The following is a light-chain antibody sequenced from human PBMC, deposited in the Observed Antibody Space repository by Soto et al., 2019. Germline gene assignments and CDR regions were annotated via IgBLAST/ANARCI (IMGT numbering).Light chain of an antibody. CDR3: SSYTSSSSYV. J-gene: IGLJ1*01. Sequence: QSALTQPASVSGSPGQSITISCTGTSSDVGGYNYVSWYQQHPGKAPKLMIYDVSNRPSGVSNRFSGSKSGNTASLTISRFQAEAVDDYYCSSYTSSSSYVFGSGTKLTVL. V-gene: IGLV2-14*01. CDR2: DVS. CDR1: SSDVGGYNY.